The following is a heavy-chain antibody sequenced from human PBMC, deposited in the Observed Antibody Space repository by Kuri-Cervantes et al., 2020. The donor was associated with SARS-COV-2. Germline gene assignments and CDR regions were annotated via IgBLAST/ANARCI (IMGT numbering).Heavy chain of an antibody. Sequence: ESLKISCAVYGGSFSGYYWSWIRQPPGKGLEWIGEINHSGSTNYNPSLKSRVTISVDTSKNQFSLKLSSVTAADTAVYYCAGGYSSGWYKNWGQGTLVTVSS. V-gene: IGHV4-34*01. CDR1: GGSFSGYY. CDR3: AGGYSSGWYKN. J-gene: IGHJ4*02. D-gene: IGHD6-19*01. CDR2: INHSGST.